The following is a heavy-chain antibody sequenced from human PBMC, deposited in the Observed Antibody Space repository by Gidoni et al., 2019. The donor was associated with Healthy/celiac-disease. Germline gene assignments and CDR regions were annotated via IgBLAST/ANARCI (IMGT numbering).Heavy chain of an antibody. D-gene: IGHD6-19*01. J-gene: IGHJ4*02. CDR3: ASRRASGWFDY. CDR1: GGSISSSSYY. Sequence: QLQLQESGPGLVKPSETLSLTCTVSGGSISSSSYYWGWIRQPPGKGLEWIGSIYYSGSTYYNPSLKSRVTISVDTSKNQFSLKLSSVTAADTAVYYCASRRASGWFDYWGQGTLVTVSS. V-gene: IGHV4-39*01. CDR2: IYYSGST.